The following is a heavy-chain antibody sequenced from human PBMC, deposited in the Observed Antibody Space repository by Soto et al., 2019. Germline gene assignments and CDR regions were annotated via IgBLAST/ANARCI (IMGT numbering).Heavy chain of an antibody. D-gene: IGHD2-21*02. V-gene: IGHV1-3*01. J-gene: IGHJ4*03. CDR3: ARDLTAADY. CDR1: GYTFTSYA. CDR2: INAGNGNT. Sequence: VKVSCKASGYTFTSYAMHWVRQAPGQRLEWMGWINAGNGNTKYSKKFQGRVTITRDTSASTAYMELSSLRSEDTAVYYCARDLTAADYWGQGTTFTVSS.